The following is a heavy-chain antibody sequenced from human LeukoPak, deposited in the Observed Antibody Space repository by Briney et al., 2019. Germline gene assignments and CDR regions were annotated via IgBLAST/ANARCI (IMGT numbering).Heavy chain of an antibody. CDR3: ARSMVRRVHNRYYFDY. CDR2: INPNSGGT. Sequence: AAVKVSCKSSGYTFTGYYMHWVRQAPGQGLEWMGWINPNSGGTSYAQKFQGRVTMTRDTSISTAYMELSRLRSDDTAVYYCARSMVRRVHNRYYFDYWGQGTLVTVSS. V-gene: IGHV1-2*02. CDR1: GYTFTGYY. D-gene: IGHD3-10*01. J-gene: IGHJ4*02.